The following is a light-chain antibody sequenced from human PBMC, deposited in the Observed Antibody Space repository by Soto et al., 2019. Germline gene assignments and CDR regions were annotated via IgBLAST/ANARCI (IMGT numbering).Light chain of an antibody. CDR3: SLYTSNTTVV. CDR1: SSDVGGYNY. Sequence: QSALTQPASVSGSPGQSIIISCTGTSSDVGGYNYVSWYQQHPGKVPKLMIYEVSNRPSGVSNRFSGSKSGNTASLTISGLQAEDEADYYFSLYTSNTTVVFCGVTKVTVL. V-gene: IGLV2-14*01. CDR2: EVS. J-gene: IGLJ2*01.